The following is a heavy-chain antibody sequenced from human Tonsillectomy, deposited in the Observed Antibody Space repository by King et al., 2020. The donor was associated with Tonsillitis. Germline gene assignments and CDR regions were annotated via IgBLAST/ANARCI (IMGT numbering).Heavy chain of an antibody. CDR3: ASGGYYDILSGSSNYYYYYCMDV. CDR1: GFTFSIYS. J-gene: IGHJ6*02. D-gene: IGHD3-9*01. V-gene: IGHV3-30*04. CDR2: ISYDGSNK. Sequence: VQLVESGGGVVQPGRSLRLSCAASGFTFSIYSMHWVRQAPGKGLEWVAVISYDGSNKYYADSVKGRFTISRDSSKNTLYLQMNSLIAEDTAVYYCASGGYYDILSGSSNYYYYYCMDVWGQGTTVTVSS.